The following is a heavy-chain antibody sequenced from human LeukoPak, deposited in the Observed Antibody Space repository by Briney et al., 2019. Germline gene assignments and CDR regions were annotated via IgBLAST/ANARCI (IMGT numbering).Heavy chain of an antibody. Sequence: PGRSLRLSCAASGFTFSSYGMHWVRQAPGKGLEWVAVISYDGSNKYYADSVKGRFTISRDNSKNTLYLQMNSLRAEDTAVYYCAKAGDGSSGLDYWGQGTLVTVSS. CDR1: GFTFSSYG. D-gene: IGHD6-19*01. CDR2: ISYDGSNK. CDR3: AKAGDGSSGLDY. V-gene: IGHV3-30*18. J-gene: IGHJ4*02.